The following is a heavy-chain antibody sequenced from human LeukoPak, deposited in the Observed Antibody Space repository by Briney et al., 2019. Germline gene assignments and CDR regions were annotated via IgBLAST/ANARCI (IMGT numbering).Heavy chain of an antibody. CDR2: IFPGDAET. CDR3: AKSECRGILVCPDY. J-gene: IGHJ4*02. V-gene: IGHV5-51*01. D-gene: IGHD3-16*02. Sequence: GEALKISCKTSGYDFVSHCIGWVRQMPGKGPEWMGRIFPGDAETRYSPSFQGQVPISADTSINTAYMQWRSLKASDTAMYYCAKSECRGILVCPDYWGQGTLVTVSS. CDR1: GYDFVSHC.